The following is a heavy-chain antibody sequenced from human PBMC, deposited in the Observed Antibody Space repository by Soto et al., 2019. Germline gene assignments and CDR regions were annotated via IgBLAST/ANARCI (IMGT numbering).Heavy chain of an antibody. V-gene: IGHV1-69*12. CDR1: GGTFSSYA. CDR3: ARGRPRRDGPFDY. CDR2: IIPIFGTA. D-gene: IGHD1-1*01. Sequence: QVKLVKSGVEGTKPGSWVKVSCKASGGTFSSYAISWVRQAPGQGLGWMGGIIPIFGTANYAQKFQGRVTITADESTSTAYMELSSLRSEDTAVYYCARGRPRRDGPFDYWGQGTLVTVSS. J-gene: IGHJ4*02.